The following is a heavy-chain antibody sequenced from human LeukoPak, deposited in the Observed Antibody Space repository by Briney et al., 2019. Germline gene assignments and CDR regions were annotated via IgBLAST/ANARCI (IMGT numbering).Heavy chain of an antibody. Sequence: KAGGSLKLSCAASGFTFSSYSMNWVRQAPGKGLEWVASISSSSSYIYYADSVKGRFTISRDNAKNSLYLQMNSLRAEDTAVYYCARHIATIAAAAVDYWGQGTMVTVSS. CDR3: ARHIATIAAAAVDY. D-gene: IGHD6-13*01. CDR2: ISSSSSYI. J-gene: IGHJ4*02. V-gene: IGHV3-21*01. CDR1: GFTFSSYS.